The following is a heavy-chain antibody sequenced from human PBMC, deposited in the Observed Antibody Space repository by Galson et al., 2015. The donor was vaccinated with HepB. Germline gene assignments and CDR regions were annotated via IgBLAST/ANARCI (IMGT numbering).Heavy chain of an antibody. CDR1: GFTSTSFV. V-gene: IGHV1-58*02. D-gene: IGHD3-22*01. Sequence: SVKVSCKASGFTSTSFVMQWVRQARGQRLEWIGWIVVGSGNTNYAQKFQERVTITRDMSTSTAYMELSGLRSEDTAVYYCAADYDSSGFDAFDIWGQGTMVTVSS. J-gene: IGHJ3*02. CDR3: AADYDSSGFDAFDI. CDR2: IVVGSGNT.